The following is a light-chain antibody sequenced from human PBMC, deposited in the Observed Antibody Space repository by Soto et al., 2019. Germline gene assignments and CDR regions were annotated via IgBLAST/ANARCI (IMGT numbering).Light chain of an antibody. CDR2: AAS. CDR1: QSISRY. V-gene: IGKV1-6*01. J-gene: IGKJ1*01. CDR3: LQDYNYTWT. Sequence: AIPMTQSPSSLSSSLGDRVTITCRASQSISRYLNWYQQKPGKAPKLLIYAASSLQSGVPSRFSGSGSGTDCTLTISSLKPEDCATYYCLQDYNYTWTFGQGTKVDIK.